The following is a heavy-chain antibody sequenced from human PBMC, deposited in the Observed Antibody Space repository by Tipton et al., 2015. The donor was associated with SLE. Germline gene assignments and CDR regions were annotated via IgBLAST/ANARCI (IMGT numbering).Heavy chain of an antibody. Sequence: TLSLTCEVSGYSITSDYYWGWIRQSPGMGLEWIGSVHHSGSTDYNPSLKSRVIMSVDTSKNQFSLNLISVTAADTAVYYCARLPRSGGWYEDYWGQGILVTVSS. CDR1: GYSITSDYY. CDR3: ARLPRSGGWYEDY. V-gene: IGHV4-38-2*01. CDR2: VHHSGST. J-gene: IGHJ4*02. D-gene: IGHD6-19*01.